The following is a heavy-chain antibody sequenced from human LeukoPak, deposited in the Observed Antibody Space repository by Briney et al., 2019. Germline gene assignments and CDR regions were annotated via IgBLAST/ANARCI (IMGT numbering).Heavy chain of an antibody. CDR1: GYTLTELS. Sequence: ASVKVSCKVSGYTLTELSMHWVRQAPGKGLEWMGGFDPEDGETIYAQKFQGRVTMTEDTSTDTAYMELSSLRSEDTAVYYCATGVVADYYYYYGMDVWGQGTTVTVSS. V-gene: IGHV1-24*01. CDR3: ATGVVADYYYYYGMDV. CDR2: FDPEDGET. J-gene: IGHJ6*02. D-gene: IGHD2-15*01.